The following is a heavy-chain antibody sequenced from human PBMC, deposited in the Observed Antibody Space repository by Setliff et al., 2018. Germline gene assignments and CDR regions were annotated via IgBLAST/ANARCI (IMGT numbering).Heavy chain of an antibody. J-gene: IGHJ4*02. Sequence: GGSLRLSCAASGFTFSNSSMHWVRQAPGKGLEYVSAISSDGVRIYYVDSVKGRFTISRDNSKNTLYLQMGSLRADDMAVYYCATWNGRSSDYWGQGT. D-gene: IGHD1-26*01. CDR1: GFTFSNSS. CDR2: ISSDGVRI. CDR3: ATWNGRSSDY. V-gene: IGHV3-64*02.